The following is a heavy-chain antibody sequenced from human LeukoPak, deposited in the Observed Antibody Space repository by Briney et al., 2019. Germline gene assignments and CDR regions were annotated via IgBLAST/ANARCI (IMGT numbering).Heavy chain of an antibody. J-gene: IGHJ4*02. CDR1: GFTFSSYS. D-gene: IGHD6-19*01. Sequence: GGSLRLSCAASGFTFSSYSMHWVRQAPGKGLEWVAFISYEGSNKYYADYVKGRFTISRDNSKNTLYLQMNSLRAEDTAVYYCARDVQAVAGNMGYWGQGTMVTVSS. CDR2: ISYEGSNK. V-gene: IGHV3-30-3*01. CDR3: ARDVQAVAGNMGY.